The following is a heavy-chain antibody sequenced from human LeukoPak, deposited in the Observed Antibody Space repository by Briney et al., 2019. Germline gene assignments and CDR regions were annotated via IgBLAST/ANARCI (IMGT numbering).Heavy chain of an antibody. CDR3: AREAFTEDYSQEFDS. Sequence: QPGGSLRLSCAASGFTFSSYWMHWVRQGPGKGLIWVSRINSDGSSTSFADSVKGRFTISRDNAKNTLYLQMNSLRAEDTAVYYCAREAFTEDYSQEFDSWGQGTLVTVSS. V-gene: IGHV3-74*01. CDR2: INSDGSST. J-gene: IGHJ4*02. D-gene: IGHD3-3*02. CDR1: GFTFSSYW.